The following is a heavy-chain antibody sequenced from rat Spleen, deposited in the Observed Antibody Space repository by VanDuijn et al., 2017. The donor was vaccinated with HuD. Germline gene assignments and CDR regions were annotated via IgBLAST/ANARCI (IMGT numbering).Heavy chain of an antibody. CDR3: TSLSY. Sequence: EVQLVESDGGLVQPGRSLKLSCAASGFTFSDYFMAWVRQAPTKGLEWIASITNSGGSTYYRDSVKGRFTISRDNAKNTLYLQMDSLRSEDTATYYCTSLSYWGQGVMVTVSS. V-gene: IGHV5-20*01. J-gene: IGHJ2*01. CDR1: GFTFSDYF. CDR2: ITNSGGST.